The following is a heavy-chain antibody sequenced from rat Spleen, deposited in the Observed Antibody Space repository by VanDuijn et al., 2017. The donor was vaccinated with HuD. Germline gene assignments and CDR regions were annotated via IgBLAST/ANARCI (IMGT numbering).Heavy chain of an antibody. J-gene: IGHJ2*01. CDR1: GFTFSDYY. V-gene: IGHV5-22*01. CDR2: ISYEGSST. D-gene: IGHD1-12*02. Sequence: EVQLVESGGGLVQPGRSMKLSCAASGFTFSDYYMAWVRQAPKKGLEWVASISYEGSSTYYGDSVKGRFTISRDNAKSTLYLQMNSLRSEDTATYYCARDGTIFDYWGQGVMVTVSS. CDR3: ARDGTIFDY.